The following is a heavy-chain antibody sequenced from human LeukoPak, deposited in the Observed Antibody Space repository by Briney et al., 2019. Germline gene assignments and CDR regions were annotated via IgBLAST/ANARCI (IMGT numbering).Heavy chain of an antibody. Sequence: PGGSLRLSCVASGVTVSSNSMNWVRQAPGKGLEWVSILFSGGSALYADSVKGRFTISRDNSKNTLYLQMNSLRAEDTAVYYCARFHRGWYFDYWGQGTLVTVSS. V-gene: IGHV3-53*01. CDR1: GVTVSSNS. CDR3: ARFHRGWYFDY. J-gene: IGHJ4*02. D-gene: IGHD2-15*01. CDR2: LFSGGSA.